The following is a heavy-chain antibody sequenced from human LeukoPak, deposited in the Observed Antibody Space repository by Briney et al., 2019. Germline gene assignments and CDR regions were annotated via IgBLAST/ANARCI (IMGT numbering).Heavy chain of an antibody. CDR2: IYYSKNT. CDR3: VSPRGFSYGYFDY. V-gene: IGHV4-34*01. D-gene: IGHD5-18*01. Sequence: PSETLSLTCAVYGGSFSGYYWSWIRQPPGKGLEWIGSIYYSKNTYYNPSLKSRVTISADTSKNQFSLTLGSVSATDTAVYYCVSPRGFSYGYFDYWGQGTLVTVS. CDR1: GGSFSGYY. J-gene: IGHJ4*02.